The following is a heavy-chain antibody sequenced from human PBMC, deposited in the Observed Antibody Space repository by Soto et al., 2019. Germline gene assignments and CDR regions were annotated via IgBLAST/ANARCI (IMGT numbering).Heavy chain of an antibody. CDR3: ARVSHGGSSDYYFDY. V-gene: IGHV3-33*01. Sequence: PGGSLRLSCAASGFTFSSYGMHWVRQAPGKGLEWVAVIWYDGSNKYYADSVKGRFTISRDNSKNTLYLQMNSLRAEDTAVYYCARVSHGGSSDYYFDYWGQGPLVTVPS. J-gene: IGHJ4*02. D-gene: IGHD1-26*01. CDR1: GFTFSSYG. CDR2: IWYDGSNK.